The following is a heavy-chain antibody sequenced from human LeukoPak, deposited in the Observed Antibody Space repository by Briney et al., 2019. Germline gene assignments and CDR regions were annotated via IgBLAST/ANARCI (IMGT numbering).Heavy chain of an antibody. CDR2: IYHSGST. V-gene: IGHV4-4*02. J-gene: IGHJ5*02. Sequence: PSGTLSLTCAVSGGSISSSNWWSWVRQPPGKGLEWIGEIYHSGSTNYNPSLKSRVTISVDKSKNQFSLKLSSVTAADTAVYYCARHIRGAARPNWFDPWGQGTLVTVSS. CDR3: ARHIRGAARPNWFDP. D-gene: IGHD6-6*01. CDR1: GGSISSSNW.